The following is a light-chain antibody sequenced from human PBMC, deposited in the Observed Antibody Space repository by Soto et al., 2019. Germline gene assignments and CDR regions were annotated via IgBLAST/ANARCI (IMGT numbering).Light chain of an antibody. Sequence: SYELTQPPSVSVSPGQTARITCSGDALPKQYAYWYQQKPGQAPVLVIYKDSERPSGIPERFSGSSSGTTVTLTISGVQAEDEAEYYCQSADSSGTYVLGTGTKVTVL. CDR2: KDS. CDR1: ALPKQY. J-gene: IGLJ1*01. V-gene: IGLV3-25*02. CDR3: QSADSSGTYV.